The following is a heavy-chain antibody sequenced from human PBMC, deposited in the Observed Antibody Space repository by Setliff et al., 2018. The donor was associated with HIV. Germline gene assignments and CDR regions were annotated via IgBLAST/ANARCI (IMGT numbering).Heavy chain of an antibody. D-gene: IGHD3-22*01. CDR3: ARSEAYYDSSGYDY. CDR1: GGSISSGGYS. Sequence: SETLSLTCAVSGGSISSGGYSWSWIRQPPGKGLEWIGYIYHSGSTYYNPSLKSRVTISVDRSKSQFSLKLSSVTAADTAVYYCARSEAYYDSSGYDYWGQGTLVTVSS. V-gene: IGHV4-30-2*01. CDR2: IYHSGST. J-gene: IGHJ4*02.